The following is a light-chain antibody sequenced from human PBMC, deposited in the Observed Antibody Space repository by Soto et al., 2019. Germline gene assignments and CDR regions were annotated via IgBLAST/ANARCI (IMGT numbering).Light chain of an antibody. V-gene: IGKV1-5*01. Sequence: DIPMTQSPSTLSASVGDRVTITCRASQSINIWLAWYQQKAGKAPKLLIYDASTLESGVPSRFSGSGSRTEFTLTISSLQPDDFATYYCQEYNSSRGEWTFGQGTKVEIK. CDR1: QSINIW. J-gene: IGKJ1*01. CDR3: QEYNSSRGEWT. CDR2: DAS.